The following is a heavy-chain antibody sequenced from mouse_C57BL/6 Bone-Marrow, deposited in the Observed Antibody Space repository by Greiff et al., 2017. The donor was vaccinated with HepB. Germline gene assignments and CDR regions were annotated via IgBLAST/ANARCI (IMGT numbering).Heavy chain of an antibody. Sequence: VQLQQSGPELVKPGASVKMSCKASGYTFTDYNMHWVKQSHGKSLEWIGYINPNNGGTSYNQKFKGKATLTVNKSSSTAYMELRSLTSEDSAVYYCARGRGSSGLFAYWGQGTLVTVSA. V-gene: IGHV1-22*01. CDR1: GYTFTDYN. J-gene: IGHJ3*01. D-gene: IGHD3-2*02. CDR3: ARGRGSSGLFAY. CDR2: INPNNGGT.